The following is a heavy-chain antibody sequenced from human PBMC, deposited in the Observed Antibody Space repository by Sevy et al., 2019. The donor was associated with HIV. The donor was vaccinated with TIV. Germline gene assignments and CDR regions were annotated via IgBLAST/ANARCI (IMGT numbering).Heavy chain of an antibody. Sequence: ASVKVSCKSSGYTFTTYDINWVRQATGQGLEWMGWMNPNSGNTGYAQKFQGRVTMTSNTSISTAYMELSSLRSEDTAVYYCARIVSSGDMGNLDYWGQGTLVTVSS. D-gene: IGHD3-22*01. V-gene: IGHV1-8*01. CDR1: GYTFTTYD. CDR2: MNPNSGNT. J-gene: IGHJ4*02. CDR3: ARIVSSGDMGNLDY.